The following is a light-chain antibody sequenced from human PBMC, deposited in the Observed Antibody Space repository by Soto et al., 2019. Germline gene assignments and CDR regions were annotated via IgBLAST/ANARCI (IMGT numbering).Light chain of an antibody. V-gene: IGKV3D-15*01. CDR3: QQDNNWPLT. CDR1: QPVSRN. CDR2: DAS. Sequence: EIVLTQSPATLSVSPGERATLSCSASQPVSRNLAWYQQKPGQPPRLLIYDASTRASGISTRFSGSGSETDFNLTISSLQSEDFGIYYCQQDNNWPLTFGGGTKVEIK. J-gene: IGKJ4*01.